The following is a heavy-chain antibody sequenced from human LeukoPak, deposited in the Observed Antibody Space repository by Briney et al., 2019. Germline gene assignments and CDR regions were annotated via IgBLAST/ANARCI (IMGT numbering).Heavy chain of an antibody. V-gene: IGHV3-23*01. CDR1: GFIFSSYA. Sequence: GGSLRLSCATSGFIFSSYAMSWVRQAPGRGLEWVSSISGSGGSIYYADSVKGRFTISRDNSKNTLYLQMNSLRAEDTAVYYCAKGIRYCSSTSCYYVHYYYGMDVWGQGTTVTVSS. D-gene: IGHD2-2*01. CDR2: ISGSGGSI. J-gene: IGHJ6*02. CDR3: AKGIRYCSSTSCYYVHYYYGMDV.